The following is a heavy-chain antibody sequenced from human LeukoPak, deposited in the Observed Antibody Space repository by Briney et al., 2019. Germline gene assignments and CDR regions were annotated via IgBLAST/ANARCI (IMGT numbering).Heavy chain of an antibody. CDR3: ARGPYSSGLMYYQV. V-gene: IGHV1-8*01. J-gene: IGHJ1*01. CDR2: MNPNSGNT. D-gene: IGHD6-19*01. Sequence: GASVKVSCKASGYTFNIYDINWVRQATGQGLEWMGWMNPNSGNTGYAQKFQGRVTMTRNTSISTAYMELSSLRSEDTAVYYCARGPYSSGLMYYQVWGQGSVVTVSS. CDR1: GYTFNIYD.